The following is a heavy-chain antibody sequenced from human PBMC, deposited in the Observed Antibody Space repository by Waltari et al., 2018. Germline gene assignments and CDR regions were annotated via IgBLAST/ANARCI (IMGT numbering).Heavy chain of an antibody. J-gene: IGHJ4*02. D-gene: IGHD4-17*01. Sequence: QVQLQESGPVLVKPSETLSLTCSVSGGSIIRYYWIWIRQPPGNGLEWIGFIYYTGSTNPNPSLKSRVTISVDTSKKQFSLNLRSVTAADTAVYYCAGAVSLRTFDYWGQGTLVTVSS. CDR1: GGSIIRYY. V-gene: IGHV4-59*01. CDR3: AGAVSLRTFDY. CDR2: IYYTGST.